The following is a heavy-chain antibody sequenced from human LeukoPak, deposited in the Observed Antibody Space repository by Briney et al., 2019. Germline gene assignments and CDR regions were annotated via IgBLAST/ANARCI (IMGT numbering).Heavy chain of an antibody. V-gene: IGHV3-74*01. CDR3: ARREFYDSSGYPFDY. J-gene: IGHJ4*02. Sequence: GGSLRLSCAASGFTFSSYWMHWVRQAPGKGLVWVSRINSDGSSTSYADSVEGRFTISRDNAKNTLYLQMNSLRAEDTAVYYCARREFYDSSGYPFDYWGQGTLVTVSS. CDR2: INSDGSST. D-gene: IGHD3-22*01. CDR1: GFTFSSYW.